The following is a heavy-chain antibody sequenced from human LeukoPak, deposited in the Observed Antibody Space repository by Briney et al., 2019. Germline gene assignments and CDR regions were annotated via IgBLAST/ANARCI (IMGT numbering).Heavy chain of an antibody. D-gene: IGHD5-12*01. CDR2: ISYDGSNK. Sequence: PGRSLRLSCAASGFTFSNYGMHWVRQAPGKGLEWVAVISYDGSNKYYADSVKGRFTISRDNSKNTVYLQMNGLRVEDTAVYYCAKCGYSGYLPETPLDYWGQGTLVTVSS. CDR3: AKCGYSGYLPETPLDY. CDR1: GFTFSNYG. V-gene: IGHV3-30*18. J-gene: IGHJ4*02.